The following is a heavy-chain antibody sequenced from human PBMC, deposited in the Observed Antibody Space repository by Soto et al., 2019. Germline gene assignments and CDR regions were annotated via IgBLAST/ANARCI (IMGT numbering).Heavy chain of an antibody. D-gene: IGHD3-22*01. Sequence: PSETLSLTCTVSGGSISSCDYYWSWIRQPPGKGLEWIGYIYYSGSTYYNPSLKRRVTTSVDTSKNQFSLKLSSVTATDTAVYYCSRDPLRDRSGYYGYGCGMDGWGQGITVTVAS. J-gene: IGHJ6*01. CDR3: SRDPLRDRSGYYGYGCGMDG. CDR1: GGSISSCDYY. CDR2: IYYSGST. V-gene: IGHV4-30-4*01.